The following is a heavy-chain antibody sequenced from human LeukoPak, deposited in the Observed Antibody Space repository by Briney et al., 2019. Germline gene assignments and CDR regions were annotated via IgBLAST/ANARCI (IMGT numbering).Heavy chain of an antibody. Sequence: GGSLRLSCAASGFTFSSYAMSWVRQAPGKGLEWVSAISGSGGSTYYADSVKGRFTISRDNSKNTLYPQMNSLRAEDTAVYYCAKDQLRGDYALNYYFDYWGQGTLVTVSS. CDR2: ISGSGGST. V-gene: IGHV3-23*01. CDR3: AKDQLRGDYALNYYFDY. D-gene: IGHD4-17*01. CDR1: GFTFSSYA. J-gene: IGHJ4*02.